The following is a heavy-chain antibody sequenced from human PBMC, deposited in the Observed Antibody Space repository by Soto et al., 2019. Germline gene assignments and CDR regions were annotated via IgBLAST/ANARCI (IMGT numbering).Heavy chain of an antibody. J-gene: IGHJ4*02. CDR3: ARNSYYDFWSGYQRGFDL. Sequence: KPSETLSLTCAVSGYPISSGYYWGWIRQSPGKGLEWIGSLYHSGSTYYNPSLKSRVTISVDSSKNQFSLRLTSVTAADTAVYYCARNSYYDFWSGYQRGFDLWRQRTVVTVSS. CDR1: GYPISSGYY. D-gene: IGHD3-3*01. CDR2: LYHSGST. V-gene: IGHV4-38-2*01.